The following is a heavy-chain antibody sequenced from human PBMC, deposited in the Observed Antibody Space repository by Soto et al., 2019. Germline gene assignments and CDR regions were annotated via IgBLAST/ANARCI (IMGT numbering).Heavy chain of an antibody. V-gene: IGHV3-7*01. Sequence: SGVSLRLSCAASGFIFRRYWMSWVRQAPGKGLEWGAKVNQDGSEKYYVDSVKGRFIISRDNAENSLYLQMNSLRAEDTAVYYCARDGVEAGLYLDNWGTGTLVTVSS. CDR2: VNQDGSEK. J-gene: IGHJ4*02. CDR3: ARDGVEAGLYLDN. D-gene: IGHD6-19*01. CDR1: GFIFRRYW.